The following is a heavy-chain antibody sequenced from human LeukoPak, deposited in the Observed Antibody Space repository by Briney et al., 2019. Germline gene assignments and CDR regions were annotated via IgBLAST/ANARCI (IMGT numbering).Heavy chain of an antibody. D-gene: IGHD1-26*01. CDR1: GFTFSDYY. CDR2: ISGSGSNI. J-gene: IGHJ4*02. Sequence: GGSLRPSCAASGFTFSDYYMTWIRQAPGKGLEWVSYISGSGSNIQYADSVRGRFTISRDNARNSLYLQMNSLRAEDTAVYYCVRDGGRGADYWGQGALVTVSS. CDR3: VRDGGRGADY. V-gene: IGHV3-11*04.